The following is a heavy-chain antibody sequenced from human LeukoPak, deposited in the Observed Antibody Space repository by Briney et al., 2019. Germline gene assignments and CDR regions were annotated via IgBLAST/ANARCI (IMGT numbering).Heavy chain of an antibody. CDR2: IRSKANSYAT. J-gene: IGHJ4*02. CDR3: TRHEGVGYSGYDIFDY. V-gene: IGHV3-73*01. D-gene: IGHD5-12*01. CDR1: GFTFSGSA. Sequence: AGGSLRLSCAASGFTFSGSAMHWVRQASGKGLEWVGRIRSKANSYATAYAASAKGRFTISRVDSKNTAYLQMNSLKTEDTAVYYCTRHEGVGYSGYDIFDYWGQGTLVTVSS.